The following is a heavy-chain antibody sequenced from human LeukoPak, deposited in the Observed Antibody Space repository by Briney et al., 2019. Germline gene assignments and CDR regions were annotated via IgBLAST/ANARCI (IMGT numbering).Heavy chain of an antibody. V-gene: IGHV1-2*02. J-gene: IGHJ4*02. CDR1: GYTFTGYY. D-gene: IGHD6-13*01. CDR3: ARLVSLRQQLVFSFDDY. Sequence: GASVKVSCKASGYTFTGYYMHWVRQAPGQGLEWMGWINPNNGGTNYAQKFQGRVTMTRDTSINTVYMELSRLRSDDTAVYYCARLVSLRQQLVFSFDDYWGQGTLVTVSS. CDR2: INPNNGGT.